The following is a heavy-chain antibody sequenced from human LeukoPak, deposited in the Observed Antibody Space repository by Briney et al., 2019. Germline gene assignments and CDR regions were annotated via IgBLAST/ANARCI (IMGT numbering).Heavy chain of an antibody. J-gene: IGHJ6*02. CDR2: IRSKANTYAT. V-gene: IGHV3-73*01. CDR3: SAAVGTDFYDYGMDV. CDR1: GFTFKNYW. Sequence: GGSLRLSCAASGFTFKNYWMTWVRQAPGKGLEWVGRIRSKANTYATAYAASVKGRFSISRDDSKNTAYLQLNSLKTEDTAVYYCSAAVGTDFYDYGMDVWGQGTTVTVSS. D-gene: IGHD6-13*01.